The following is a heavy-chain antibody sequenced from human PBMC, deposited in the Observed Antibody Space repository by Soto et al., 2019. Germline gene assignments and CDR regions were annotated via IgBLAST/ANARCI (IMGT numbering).Heavy chain of an antibody. J-gene: IGHJ6*02. V-gene: IGHV4-59*01. CDR1: GGSISSYY. CDR3: ARAXNWNESQKNYYYYGMDV. D-gene: IGHD1-20*01. Sequence: PSETLSLTCTVSGGSISSYYWSWIRQPPGKGLEWIGYIYYSGSTNYNPSLKSRVTISVDTSKNQFSLKLSSVTAADTAVYYCARAXNWNESQKNYYYYGMDVWGQGTTVTVSS. CDR2: IYYSGST.